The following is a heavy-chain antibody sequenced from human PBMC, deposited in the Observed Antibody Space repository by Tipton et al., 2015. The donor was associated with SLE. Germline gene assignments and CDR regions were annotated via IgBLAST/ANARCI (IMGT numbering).Heavy chain of an antibody. Sequence: SLRLSCAASGFTFSDYYMSWIRQAPGKGLEWVSYISSSGSTIYYADSVKGRFTISRGNAKNSLYLQMNSLRAEDTAVYYCARVCCSSTSCYGYYYMDVWGKGTTVTVSS. CDR3: ARVCCSSTSCYGYYYMDV. CDR2: ISSSGSTI. D-gene: IGHD2-2*01. J-gene: IGHJ6*03. V-gene: IGHV3-11*01. CDR1: GFTFSDYY.